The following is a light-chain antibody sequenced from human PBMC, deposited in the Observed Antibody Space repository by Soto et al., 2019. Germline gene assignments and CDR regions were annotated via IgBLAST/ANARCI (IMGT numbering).Light chain of an antibody. Sequence: EIVMTQSPATLSLSPGERAALSCRASQSINSELAWYQQKPGQPPRLLIYGASTRATGVPARFTGSGSGTEFTLTISSLQPDDFATYYCQQYNSYSPWTFGQGTKVEIK. CDR3: QQYNSYSPWT. CDR1: QSINSE. CDR2: GAS. J-gene: IGKJ1*01. V-gene: IGKV3-15*01.